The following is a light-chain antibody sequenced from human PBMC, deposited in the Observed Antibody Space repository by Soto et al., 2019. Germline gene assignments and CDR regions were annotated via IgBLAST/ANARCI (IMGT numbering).Light chain of an antibody. CDR3: QQYGSSST. CDR1: QSVSSSY. V-gene: IGKV3-20*01. Sequence: EIVLTQSPATLSLSPGERATLSCRASQSVSSSYLAWYQQKPGQAPRLLIYGASSRATGIPDRFSGSGSGTDFTLTISRLEPDDFAVYYCQQYGSSSTFGQGTRLENK. J-gene: IGKJ5*01. CDR2: GAS.